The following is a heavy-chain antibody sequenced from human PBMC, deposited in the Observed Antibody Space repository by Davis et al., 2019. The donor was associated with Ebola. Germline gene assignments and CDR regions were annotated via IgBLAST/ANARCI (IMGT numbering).Heavy chain of an antibody. J-gene: IGHJ6*02. D-gene: IGHD5-24*01. CDR3: ARMRWLQPYYYYGMDV. CDR1: GGSISSYY. CDR2: IYYSGST. Sequence: PSETLSLTCTVSGGSISSYYWSWIRQPPGKGLEWIGYIYYSGSTNYNPSLKSRVTISVDTSKNQFSLKLSSVTAADTAVYYCARMRWLQPYYYYGMDVWGQGTTVTVSS. V-gene: IGHV4-59*12.